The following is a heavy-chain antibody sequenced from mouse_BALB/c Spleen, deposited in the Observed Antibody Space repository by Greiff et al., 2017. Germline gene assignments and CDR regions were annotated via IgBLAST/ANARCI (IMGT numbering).Heavy chain of an antibody. D-gene: IGHD1-1*01. CDR1: GYSITSGYY. Sequence: EVQLQESGPGLVKPSQSLSLTCSVTGYSITSGYYWNWIRQFPGNKLEWMGYISYDGSNNYNPSLKNRISITRDTSKNQFFLKLNSVTTEDTATYYGARGATVVPYWYFDVWGAGTTVTVSS. CDR3: ARGATVVPYWYFDV. J-gene: IGHJ1*01. V-gene: IGHV3-6*02. CDR2: ISYDGSN.